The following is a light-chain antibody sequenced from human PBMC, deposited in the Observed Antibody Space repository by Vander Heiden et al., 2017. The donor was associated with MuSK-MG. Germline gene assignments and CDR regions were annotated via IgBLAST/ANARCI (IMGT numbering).Light chain of an antibody. J-gene: IGKJ1*01. V-gene: IGKV1-39*01. CDR3: QQSDSTPKT. CDR1: QSISSY. Sequence: DIQMTQSPCSLTASVGDRVTITCRASQSISSYLNWYQQKPGKAPKLLIYAASSFQSGVPSRFSGSGSGTDFTLTISRLQPEDFATYYCQQSDSTPKTFGQGTKVEIK. CDR2: AAS.